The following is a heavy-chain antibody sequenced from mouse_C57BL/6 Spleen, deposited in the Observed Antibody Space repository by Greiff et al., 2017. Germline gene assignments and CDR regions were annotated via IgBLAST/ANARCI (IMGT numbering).Heavy chain of an antibody. CDR1: GFTFSDYY. J-gene: IGHJ1*03. CDR3: ARSPKTTVGDWYFDV. V-gene: IGHV5-16*01. D-gene: IGHD1-1*01. CDR2: INYDGSST. Sequence: EVQRVESEGGLVQPGSSLKLSCTASGFTFSDYYMAWVRQVPEKGLEWVANINYDGSSTYYLDSLKSRFIISRDNAKNILYMQMSSLKSEDTATYYCARSPKTTVGDWYFDVWGTGTTVTVSS.